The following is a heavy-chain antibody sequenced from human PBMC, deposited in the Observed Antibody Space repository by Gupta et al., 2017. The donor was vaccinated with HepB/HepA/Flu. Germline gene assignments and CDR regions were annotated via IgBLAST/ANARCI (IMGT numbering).Heavy chain of an antibody. J-gene: IGHJ5*02. CDR3: ARGLLPGGGYNFFSAWFDP. V-gene: IGHV4-34*01. CDR2: INHSGST. D-gene: IGHD5-24*01. Sequence: QVQLQQWCAGLLKPSETLSLTCAVYGGSFSGYYWSWIRQPPGKGLEWIGEINHSGSTNYNPSLKKRVTISVDTSKSQFSLKLSSVTAADTAVYYCARGLLPGGGYNFFSAWFDPWGQGTLVTVSS. CDR1: GGSFSGYY.